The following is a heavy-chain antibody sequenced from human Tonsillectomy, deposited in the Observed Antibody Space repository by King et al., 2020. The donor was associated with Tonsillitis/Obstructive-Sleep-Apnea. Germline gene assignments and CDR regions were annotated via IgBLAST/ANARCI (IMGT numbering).Heavy chain of an antibody. V-gene: IGHV3-30*01. CDR3: ARNGGDYVWGSYRDMDV. CDR1: GFTFSSYA. J-gene: IGHJ6*03. CDR2: ISYDGSNK. D-gene: IGHD3-16*02. Sequence: VQLVESGGGVVQPGRSLSLSCAASGFTFSSYAMHWVRQAPGKGLEWVAVISYDGSNKYYADSVKGRFTISRDNSKNTLYLQMNSLRAEDTAVYYCARNGGDYVWGSYRDMDVWGKGTTVTVSS.